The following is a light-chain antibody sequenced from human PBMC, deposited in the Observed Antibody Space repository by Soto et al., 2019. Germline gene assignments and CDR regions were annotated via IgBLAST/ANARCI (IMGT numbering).Light chain of an antibody. J-gene: IGKJ2*01. Sequence: EIVLTQSPGTLSLSPGERATLSCRASQSVSISYLAWYQQKPVQAPRLLIYVASSSATGIPDRLSGRGSGTDLFVTISRLEPEDFAVYYCQQYGSSPYTFVQGTKRAIK. CDR2: VAS. V-gene: IGKV3-20*01. CDR3: QQYGSSPYT. CDR1: QSVSISY.